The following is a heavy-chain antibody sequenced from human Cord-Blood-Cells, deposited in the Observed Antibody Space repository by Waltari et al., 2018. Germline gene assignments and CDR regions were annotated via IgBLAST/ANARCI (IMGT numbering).Heavy chain of an antibody. CDR3: AKSGEDAFDI. CDR1: GFTFSSYG. CDR2: ISYDGSNK. Sequence: QVQLVESGGGVVQPGRSLRLSCAASGFTFSSYGMHWVRQAPGKGLGWVAVISYDGSNKYYADSVKGRFTISRDNSKNTLYLQMNSLRAEDTAVYYCAKSGEDAFDIWGQGTMVTVSS. J-gene: IGHJ3*02. D-gene: IGHD3-10*01. V-gene: IGHV3-30*18.